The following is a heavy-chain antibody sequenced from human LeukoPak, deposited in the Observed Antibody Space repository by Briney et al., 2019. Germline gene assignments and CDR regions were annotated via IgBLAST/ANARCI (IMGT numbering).Heavy chain of an antibody. CDR3: ARSRGYSGYDPIDY. CDR2: ISSSSSYI. D-gene: IGHD5-12*01. V-gene: IGHV3-21*01. J-gene: IGHJ4*02. CDR1: GFTFSNTW. Sequence: GGSLGLSCAASGFTFSNTWMNWVRQAPGKGLEWVSSISSSSSYIYYADSVKGRFTISRDNAKNSLYLQMNSLRAEDTAVYYCARSRGYSGYDPIDYWGQGTLVTVSS.